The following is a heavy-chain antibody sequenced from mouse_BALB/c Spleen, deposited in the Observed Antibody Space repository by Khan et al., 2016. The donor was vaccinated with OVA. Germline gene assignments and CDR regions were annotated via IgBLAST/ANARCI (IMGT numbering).Heavy chain of an antibody. CDR1: GYSITSDYA. CDR3: ARQNYYGYAMDY. D-gene: IGHD1-1*01. V-gene: IGHV3-2*02. J-gene: IGHJ4*01. CDR2: ISYSGST. Sequence: EVQLVESGPGLVKPSQSLFLTCTVTGYSITSDYAWNWIRQFPGNKLEWMGYISYSGSTSYNPSLRSRISITRDTSKNQFFLQLNSVTTEDTATFYCARQNYYGYAMDYWGQGTSVTVSS.